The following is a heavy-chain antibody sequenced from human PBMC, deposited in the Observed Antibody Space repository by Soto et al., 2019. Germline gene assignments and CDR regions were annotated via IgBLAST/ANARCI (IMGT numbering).Heavy chain of an antibody. V-gene: IGHV3-30*18. Sequence: QVQLVASGGGVVQPGRSLRLSCAASGFTFSSYGMHWVRQAPGKGLEWVAVISYDGSNKYYADSVKGRFTISRDNSKNTLYLQMNSLRDEDTAVYYCAKDVVVGATTGLGDYYYYYGMDVWGQGTTVTVSS. J-gene: IGHJ6*02. CDR3: AKDVVVGATTGLGDYYYYYGMDV. CDR1: GFTFSSYG. CDR2: ISYDGSNK. D-gene: IGHD1-26*01.